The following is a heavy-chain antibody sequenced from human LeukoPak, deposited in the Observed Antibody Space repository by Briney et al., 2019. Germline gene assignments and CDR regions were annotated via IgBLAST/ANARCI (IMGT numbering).Heavy chain of an antibody. Sequence: GGSLRLSCAASGFTFNNYGMHYVRQAPGKGLEWVAVISDDGRNKKYADSVRGRFTISRDDSNNTLYLQMNSLRAEDTGVYYCAKDRETTASGTFDYGGQGTLVTVSS. D-gene: IGHD1-1*01. CDR1: GFTFNNYG. CDR3: AKDRETTASGTFDY. V-gene: IGHV3-30*18. J-gene: IGHJ4*02. CDR2: ISDDGRNK.